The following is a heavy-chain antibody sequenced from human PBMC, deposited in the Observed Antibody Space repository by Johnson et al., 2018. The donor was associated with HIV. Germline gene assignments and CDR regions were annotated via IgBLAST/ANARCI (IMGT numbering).Heavy chain of an antibody. J-gene: IGHJ3*02. CDR3: AGGVTVAFDI. CDR1: GFTFSYAW. CDR2: IKSKTDGGTP. V-gene: IGHV3-15*01. Sequence: VQLVESGGGVVQPGGSLRLSCAASGFTFSYAWMSWVRQAPGKGLEWVGRIKSKTDGGTPGYAAPVKGRFTIARDDSKNTLYLQMNSLRAEDTAVYYCAGGVTVAFDIWGPGTVVSVSS. D-gene: IGHD2-21*02.